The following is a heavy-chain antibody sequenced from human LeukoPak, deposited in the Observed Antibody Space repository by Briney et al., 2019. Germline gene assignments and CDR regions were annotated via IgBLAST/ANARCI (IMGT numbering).Heavy chain of an antibody. J-gene: IGHJ4*02. CDR2: IDYSGST. D-gene: IGHD1-26*01. CDR1: GGSISTYY. Sequence: SETLSLTCTVSGGSISTYYWSWIRQPPGKGLEWIAYIDYSGSTSYNPSLKSRVSISIDTSKNQFSLRLSSVTAADTAVYYCARSLGGAPVDYWGQGTLVTVSS. V-gene: IGHV4-59*08. CDR3: ARSLGGAPVDY.